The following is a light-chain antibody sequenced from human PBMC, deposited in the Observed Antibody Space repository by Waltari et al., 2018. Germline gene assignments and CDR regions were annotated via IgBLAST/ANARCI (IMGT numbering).Light chain of an antibody. Sequence: QLVLTQSPSASASLGASVKLTCTLSRGHSSYAIAWHQQQTEKVPRYLMKLNSDGSHSKGDGIPDRFSGSSSGTERYLTISSLQSDDEADYYCQTWVTGIRVVFGGGTKLTVL. V-gene: IGLV4-69*02. CDR3: QTWVTGIRVV. CDR2: LNSDGSH. J-gene: IGLJ2*01. CDR1: RGHSSYA.